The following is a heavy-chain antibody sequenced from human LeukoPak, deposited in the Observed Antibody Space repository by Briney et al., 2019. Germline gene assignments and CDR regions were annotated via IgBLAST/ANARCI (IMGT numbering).Heavy chain of an antibody. J-gene: IGHJ6*02. CDR1: GFALSSHW. Sequence: GGSLRLSCAASGFALSSHWMTWVRQVPGRGPEWVANVNRDGSETYYLDSVEGRFTISKDNAKNSLYLQMNSLRAEDTALYHCARNNGMDVWGQGTTVIVSS. CDR3: ARNNGMDV. CDR2: VNRDGSET. V-gene: IGHV3-7*03.